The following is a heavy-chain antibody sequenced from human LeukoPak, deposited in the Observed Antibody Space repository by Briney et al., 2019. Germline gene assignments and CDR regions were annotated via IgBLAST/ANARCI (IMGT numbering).Heavy chain of an antibody. CDR3: ASRVRNGGGHDY. D-gene: IGHD3-16*01. CDR2: IHYTGNT. V-gene: IGHV4-39*01. Sequence: SETLSLTCTVSGASISSSTYYWGWIRQPPGKGLEWIGNIHYTGNTYFNPSLQSRVTISVDTSGDQFSLRLSSVTAADTAVYYCASRVRNGGGHDYWGQGTLVTVSS. CDR1: GASISSSTYY. J-gene: IGHJ4*02.